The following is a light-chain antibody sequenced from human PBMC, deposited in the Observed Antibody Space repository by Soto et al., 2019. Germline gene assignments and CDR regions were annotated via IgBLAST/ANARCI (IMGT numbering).Light chain of an antibody. J-gene: IGKJ5*01. CDR3: QQYNSYSIT. CDR2: KAS. CDR1: QSISTW. V-gene: IGKV1-5*03. Sequence: DIQMTQSPPTLSASVGDRVTITCRASQSISTWLAWYQQKPGKAPKLLIYKASSLDSGVPSRFSGSGSGTEFTLTISSLQPDDFATYYCQQYNSYSITFGQGTRLEIK.